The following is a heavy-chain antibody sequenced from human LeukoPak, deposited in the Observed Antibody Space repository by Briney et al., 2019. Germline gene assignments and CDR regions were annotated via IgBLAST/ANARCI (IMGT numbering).Heavy chain of an antibody. Sequence: SETLSLTCAVSGGSISSSNWWSWVRQHPGKGLEWIGYIYYSGSTYYNPSLKSRVTISVDTSKNQFSLKLSSVTAADTAVYYCARDVTVVVPAAIVRWFDPWGQGTLVTVSS. CDR3: ARDVTVVVPAAIVRWFDP. CDR1: GGSISSSNW. V-gene: IGHV4-31*11. J-gene: IGHJ5*02. CDR2: IYYSGST. D-gene: IGHD2-2*01.